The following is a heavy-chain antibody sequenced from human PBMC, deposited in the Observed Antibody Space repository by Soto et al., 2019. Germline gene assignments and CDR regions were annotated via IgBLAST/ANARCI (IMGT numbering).Heavy chain of an antibody. J-gene: IGHJ4*02. CDR2: ISYDGNNK. V-gene: IGHV3-30*03. CDR3: GRVPSNSDSYFDH. D-gene: IGHD4-4*01. Sequence: GSLRLSCAASEFTFSNYAMHRVRQPPGKGLQWLAVISYDGNNKYYADSVEGRFTISRDNSKNTVYLQMNSLRLEDTAVYYCGRVPSNSDSYFDHWGQGNLVTVSS. CDR1: EFTFSNYA.